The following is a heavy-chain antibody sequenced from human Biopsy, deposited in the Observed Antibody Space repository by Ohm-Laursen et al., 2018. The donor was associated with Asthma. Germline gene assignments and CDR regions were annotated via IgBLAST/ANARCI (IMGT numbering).Heavy chain of an antibody. CDR2: IIPVFGTS. CDR3: AREVSTVDYGYYYFAMDV. J-gene: IGHJ6*02. V-gene: IGHV1-69*13. D-gene: IGHD4-17*01. Sequence: SVKVSCKASGGTFSRYAISWVRQAPGQGLEWMGGIIPVFGTSNYAQKFQGRVTLTADGSTSSAYMELRSLTSEDSAVYYCAREVSTVDYGYYYFAMDVWGQGTKVTVSS. CDR1: GGTFSRYA.